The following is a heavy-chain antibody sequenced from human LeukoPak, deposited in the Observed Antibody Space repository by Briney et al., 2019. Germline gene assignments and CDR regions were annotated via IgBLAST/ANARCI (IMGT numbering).Heavy chain of an antibody. J-gene: IGHJ6*03. Sequence: SGGSLRLSCAASGFTFSSYVMSWVRQAPGKGLEWVSAISGSGGSTYYADSVKGRFTISRDNSKNTLYLQMNSLRAEDTAVYYCAKGSGSSGWYYDTYYYYMDVWGKGTTVTVSS. D-gene: IGHD6-19*01. CDR3: AKGSGSSGWYYDTYYYYMDV. CDR2: ISGSGGST. CDR1: GFTFSSYV. V-gene: IGHV3-23*01.